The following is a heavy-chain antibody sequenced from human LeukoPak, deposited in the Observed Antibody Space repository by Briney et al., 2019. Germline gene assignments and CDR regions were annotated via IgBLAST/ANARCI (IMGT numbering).Heavy chain of an antibody. CDR1: GFIFTSYA. V-gene: IGHV3-23*01. CDR3: AARTNSLSFEI. CDR2: VTTSGDRT. D-gene: IGHD4-23*01. J-gene: IGHJ3*02. Sequence: GGSLRLSCATSGFIFTSYAMHWVRQAPGKGLEWVSSVTTSGDRTFYADSVRGRFTISRDNSKNTLFLQMNSLLAEDTAVYYCAARTNSLSFEIWGQGTMVTVSS.